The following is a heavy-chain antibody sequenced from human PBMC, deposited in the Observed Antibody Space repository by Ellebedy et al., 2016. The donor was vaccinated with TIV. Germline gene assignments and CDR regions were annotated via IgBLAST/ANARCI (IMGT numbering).Heavy chain of an antibody. J-gene: IGHJ6*02. Sequence: GESLKISCAASGFTFSTYAMSWVRQAPGMGLEWVSVMSGGGDIIYYADSVKGRFTISRDNSKNTLYLQMNSLRGEDTAVYYCAKRVTMVREVITYYHYAMDVWGQGTTVTVSS. CDR2: MSGGGDII. CDR1: GFTFSTYA. V-gene: IGHV3-23*01. D-gene: IGHD3-10*01. CDR3: AKRVTMVREVITYYHYAMDV.